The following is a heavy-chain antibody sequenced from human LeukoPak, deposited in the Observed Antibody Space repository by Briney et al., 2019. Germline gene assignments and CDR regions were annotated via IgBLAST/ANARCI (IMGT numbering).Heavy chain of an antibody. CDR3: ASGVAVAGTNY. CDR2: IYYSGST. V-gene: IGHV4-39*07. CDR1: GGSISSSSYY. J-gene: IGHJ4*02. Sequence: PSETLSLTCTVSGGSISSSSYYWGWIRQPPGKGLEWIGSIYYSGSTYYNPSLKSRVTISVDTSKNQFSLKLSSVTAADTAVYYCASGVAVAGTNYWGQGTLVTVSS. D-gene: IGHD6-19*01.